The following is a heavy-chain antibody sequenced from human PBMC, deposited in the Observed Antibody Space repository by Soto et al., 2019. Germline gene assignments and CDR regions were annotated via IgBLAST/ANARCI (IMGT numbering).Heavy chain of an antibody. V-gene: IGHV3-15*01. Sequence: EVHLVESGGGLVKPGGSLRLSCAASGLPFSKAWMSWVRQAPGKGLEWVGRTKNKGTTDYAAPVKDRFTISRDDSQNMVHLQTDSLKTEDTAVYYCTTDEEDNGNDGDFDYWGQGTLVTVSS. D-gene: IGHD1-1*01. CDR2: TKNKGTT. CDR3: TTDEEDNGNDGDFDY. J-gene: IGHJ4*02. CDR1: GLPFSKAW.